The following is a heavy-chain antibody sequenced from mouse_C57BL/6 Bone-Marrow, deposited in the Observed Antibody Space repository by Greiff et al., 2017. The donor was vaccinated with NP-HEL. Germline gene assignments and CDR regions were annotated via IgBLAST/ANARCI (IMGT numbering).Heavy chain of an antibody. D-gene: IGHD3-3*01. CDR1: GYTFTSYW. J-gene: IGHJ3*01. Sequence: QVQLQQPGAELVMPGASVKLSCKASGYTFTSYWMHWVKQRPGQGLEWIGEIDPSDSYTNYNQKFKGKSTLTVDKSSSTAYMQLSSLTSEDSAVYYCARGILGAYWGQGTLVTVSA. CDR3: ARGILGAY. CDR2: IDPSDSYT. V-gene: IGHV1-69*01.